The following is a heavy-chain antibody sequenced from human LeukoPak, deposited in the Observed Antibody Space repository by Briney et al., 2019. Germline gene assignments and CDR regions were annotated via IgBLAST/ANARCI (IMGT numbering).Heavy chain of an antibody. CDR1: GFTFSSYS. Sequence: GGSLGLSCAASGFTFSSYSMNWVRQAPGKGLEWVSSISSSSSYIYYADSVKGRFTISRDNAKNSLYLQMNSLRAEDTAVYYCARYLVTYGGNSSVDYWGQGTLVTVSS. J-gene: IGHJ4*02. CDR3: ARYLVTYGGNSSVDY. CDR2: ISSSSSYI. D-gene: IGHD4-23*01. V-gene: IGHV3-21*01.